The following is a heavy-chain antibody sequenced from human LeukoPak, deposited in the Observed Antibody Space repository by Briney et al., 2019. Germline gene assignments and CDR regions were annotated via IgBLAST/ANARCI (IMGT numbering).Heavy chain of an antibody. J-gene: IGHJ4*02. Sequence: GGSLRLSCAASGFTFSSYCMHWVRQAPGKGLEWVAVIWYDGSNKYYADSVKGRFTISRDNSKNTLYLQMNSLRAEDTAVYYCARDQYSGRYSLDFWGEGTLVTVSS. V-gene: IGHV3-33*01. D-gene: IGHD1-26*01. CDR1: GFTFSSYC. CDR3: ARDQYSGRYSLDF. CDR2: IWYDGSNK.